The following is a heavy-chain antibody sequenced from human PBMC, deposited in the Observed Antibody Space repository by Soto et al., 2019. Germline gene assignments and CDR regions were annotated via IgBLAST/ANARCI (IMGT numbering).Heavy chain of an antibody. CDR2: IWYDGSNK. V-gene: IGHV3-33*01. CDR3: ARGRTAYGGAPDPEYFQH. D-gene: IGHD4-17*01. J-gene: IGHJ1*01. CDR1: GFTISSYG. Sequence: QVQLVESGGGVVQPGRSLRLSCAASGFTISSYGMHWVRQAPGKGLEWVAVIWYDGSNKYYADSVKGRFTISRDNSKNTLYLQMNSLRAEDTAVYYCARGRTAYGGAPDPEYFQHWGQGTLVTVSS.